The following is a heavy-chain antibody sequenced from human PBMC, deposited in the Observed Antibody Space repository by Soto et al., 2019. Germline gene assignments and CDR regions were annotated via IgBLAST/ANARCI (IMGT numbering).Heavy chain of an antibody. Sequence: AGESLKISCXASGYFFPNYWIAWVRQLPGKGLEWMGILYPSDSDIRYSPSFQGQVTISADNSIGTAYLQWSSLRASDTAMYYCARRGSGYDDPFDYWGQGSLVTVSS. D-gene: IGHD5-12*01. V-gene: IGHV5-51*01. J-gene: IGHJ4*02. CDR1: GYFFPNYW. CDR3: ARRGSGYDDPFDY. CDR2: LYPSDSDI.